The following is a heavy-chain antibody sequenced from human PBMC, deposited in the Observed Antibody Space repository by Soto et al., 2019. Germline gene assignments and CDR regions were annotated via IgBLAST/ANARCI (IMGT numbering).Heavy chain of an antibody. CDR2: MNPNSGNT. V-gene: IGHV1-8*01. D-gene: IGHD1-1*01. J-gene: IGHJ5*02. CDR1: GYTFGNND. CDR3: ARIGTSRTLNWFDL. Sequence: ASVKVSCKASGYTFGNNDISWVRQATGQGLEWMGWMNPNSGNTGYAQKFQGRVSMTRNTSITTAYLELSSLRSDDTAIYYCARIGTSRTLNWFDLCGQGTLVTVSS.